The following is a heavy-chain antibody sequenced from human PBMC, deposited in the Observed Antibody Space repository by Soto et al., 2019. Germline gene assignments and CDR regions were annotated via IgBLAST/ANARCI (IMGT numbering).Heavy chain of an antibody. CDR1: GFTFSSYA. CDR2: ISGSGGST. J-gene: IGHJ3*02. CDR3: ARLTPLISSGYRNDAFDI. Sequence: EVQLLESGGGLVQPGGSLRLSCAASGFTFSSYAMSWVRQAPGKGLEWVSAISGSGGSTYYADSVKGRFTISRDNSKNTLYLQMNSLRAEDTAVYYCARLTPLISSGYRNDAFDIWGQGTMVTVSS. V-gene: IGHV3-23*01. D-gene: IGHD3-22*01.